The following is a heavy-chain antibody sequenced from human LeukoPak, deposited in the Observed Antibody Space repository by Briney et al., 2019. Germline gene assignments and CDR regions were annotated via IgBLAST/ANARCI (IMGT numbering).Heavy chain of an antibody. D-gene: IGHD1-1*01. V-gene: IGHV5-51*01. Sequence: GESLKISCKGSGYSFTSYWIGWVRQMPGKGLEWMGIIYPGDCDTRYSPSFRGQVTISARKSLSTAYLQWSSLKASDSAMYCCARLESRSSGTDYWGQGTLVTVSS. CDR1: GYSFTSYW. CDR2: IYPGDCDT. CDR3: ARLESRSSGTDY. J-gene: IGHJ4*02.